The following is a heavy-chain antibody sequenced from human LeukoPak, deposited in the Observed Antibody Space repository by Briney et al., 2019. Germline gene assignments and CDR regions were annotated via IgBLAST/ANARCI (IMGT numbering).Heavy chain of an antibody. Sequence: PGGSLRLSCAASGFTFRSYAMNWVPQAPGKGLEWVSGISNSGGSTYYADSVKGRFPISRDNSKNTLYLQMNSLRAEDTAVYYCAKETSSSFDYWGQGTQVTVSS. D-gene: IGHD6-6*01. V-gene: IGHV3-23*01. CDR2: ISNSGGST. J-gene: IGHJ4*02. CDR3: AKETSSSFDY. CDR1: GFTFRSYA.